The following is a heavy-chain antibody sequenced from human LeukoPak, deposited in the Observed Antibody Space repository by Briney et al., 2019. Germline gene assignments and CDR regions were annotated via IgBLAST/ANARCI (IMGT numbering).Heavy chain of an antibody. J-gene: IGHJ4*02. D-gene: IGHD2-15*01. CDR2: TYHSGTTYSGST. CDR3: ARGMGGCSGGSCYFDY. CDR1: GASMSNYY. V-gene: IGHV4-39*07. Sequence: SETLSLTCNVSGASMSNYYWVWIRQPPGKGLEWIGSTYHSGTTYSGSTYYNPSLKSRVTISLDTSKNQFSLRLSSVTAADTAVYYCARGMGGCSGGSCYFDYWGQGTLVTVSS.